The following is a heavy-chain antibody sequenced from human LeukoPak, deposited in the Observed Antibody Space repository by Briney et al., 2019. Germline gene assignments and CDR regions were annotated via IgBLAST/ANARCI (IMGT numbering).Heavy chain of an antibody. V-gene: IGHV4-34*01. CDR2: INHSGST. CDR3: ARRDPPLGWNDGDAFDI. Sequence: SETLSLTCVVYGGSFSGYYWSWIRQPPGKGLEWIGEINHSGSTNYNPSLKSRVTISVDTSKNQFSLKLSSVTAADTAVYYCARRDPPLGWNDGDAFDIWGQGTMDTVSS. J-gene: IGHJ3*02. D-gene: IGHD1-1*01. CDR1: GGSFSGYY.